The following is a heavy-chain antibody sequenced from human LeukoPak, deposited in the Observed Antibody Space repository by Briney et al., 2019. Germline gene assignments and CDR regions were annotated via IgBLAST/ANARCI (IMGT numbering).Heavy chain of an antibody. Sequence: GGTLRLSCAASGFTFSTYAMGWVRQAPGMGPEWVSAISGSGDTRYYADSVKGRFTISRDNPRDTLFLQMNSLRVEDTAVYYCVKDPGSGWYVLYWGQGTSVTVSS. J-gene: IGHJ4*02. CDR1: GFTFSTYA. V-gene: IGHV3-23*01. CDR3: VKDPGSGWYVLY. CDR2: ISGSGDTR. D-gene: IGHD6-19*01.